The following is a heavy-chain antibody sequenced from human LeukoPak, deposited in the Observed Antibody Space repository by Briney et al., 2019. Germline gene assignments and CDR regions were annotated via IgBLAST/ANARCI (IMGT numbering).Heavy chain of an antibody. CDR3: AKSPKTAGGVVLIPFDY. D-gene: IGHD3-3*01. Sequence: GGSLRLSCAASGFTFSSYAMSWVRQAPGKGLEWVSAISGSGGSTYYADSVKGRFTISRDNSKNTLYLQMNSLRAEDTAVYYCAKSPKTAGGVVLIPFDYWGQGTLVTVSS. J-gene: IGHJ4*02. CDR1: GFTFSSYA. V-gene: IGHV3-23*01. CDR2: ISGSGGST.